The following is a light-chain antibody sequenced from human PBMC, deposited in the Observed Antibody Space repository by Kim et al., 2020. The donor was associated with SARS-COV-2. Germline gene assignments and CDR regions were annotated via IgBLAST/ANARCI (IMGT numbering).Light chain of an antibody. CDR3: QVWDSSSDHWV. J-gene: IGLJ3*02. CDR1: NIGSKS. CDR2: YDS. Sequence: APGKTARSTCGGNNIGSKSVPWYQQKPGQAPVLVIYYDSDRPSGIPERFSGSNSGNKAALTISRVEAGDEADYYCQVWDSSSDHWVFGGGTQLTVL. V-gene: IGLV3-21*04.